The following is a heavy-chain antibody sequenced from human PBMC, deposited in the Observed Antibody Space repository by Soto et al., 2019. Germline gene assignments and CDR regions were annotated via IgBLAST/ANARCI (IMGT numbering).Heavy chain of an antibody. Sequence: GASVKVSCKASGYTFTSYGISWVRQAPGQGLEWMGWISAYNGNTNYAQKLQGRVTMTTDTSTSTAYMELRSLRSDDTAVYYYARGIENSGSQGTNDYWGQGTLVTVSS. CDR2: ISAYNGNT. J-gene: IGHJ4*02. CDR1: GYTFTSYG. CDR3: ARGIENSGSQGTNDY. D-gene: IGHD1-26*01. V-gene: IGHV1-18*01.